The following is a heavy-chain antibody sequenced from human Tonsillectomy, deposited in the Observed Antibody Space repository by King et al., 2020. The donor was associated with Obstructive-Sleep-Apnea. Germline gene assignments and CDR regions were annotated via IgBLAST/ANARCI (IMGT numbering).Heavy chain of an antibody. CDR3: ARTFYGSGSYHFDS. V-gene: IGHV4-30-4*01. Sequence: VQLQEPGPGLVKPTQTLSLTCTASGGFISSGDSYWSWIRQPPGKGLEWIGFIHYSGSTYYNPSLRSRVSISVDTSKNHFSLKLTSVTAADTAVYYCARTFYGSGSYHFDSWGQGTLVTVSS. J-gene: IGHJ4*02. CDR2: IHYSGST. D-gene: IGHD3-10*01. CDR1: GGFISSGDSY.